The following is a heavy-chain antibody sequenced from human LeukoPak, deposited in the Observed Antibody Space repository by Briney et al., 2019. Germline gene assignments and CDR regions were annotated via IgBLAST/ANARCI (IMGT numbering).Heavy chain of an antibody. CDR1: GGSISNGDYY. CDR2: IYYSGST. D-gene: IGHD4-17*01. Sequence: SQTLSLTCTVSGGSISNGDYYWSWIRQPPRKGLEWIGYIYYSGSTYYNPSLKSRVTISVDTSKNQFSLKLSSVTAADTAVYYCARHPGDHGDYEDYYYYMDVWGKGTMVTVSS. CDR3: ARHPGDHGDYEDYYYYMDV. V-gene: IGHV4-30-4*08. J-gene: IGHJ6*03.